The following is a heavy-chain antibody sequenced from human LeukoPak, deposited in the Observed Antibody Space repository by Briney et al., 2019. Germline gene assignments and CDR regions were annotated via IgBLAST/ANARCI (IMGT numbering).Heavy chain of an antibody. CDR2: ISSSSSTI. CDR3: AREVYDSSGYYLHFDY. Sequence: PGGSLRLSCAASGFTFSSYSMNWVRQAPGKGLEWVSYISSSSSTIYYADSVKGRFTISRDNAKNSLYLQMNSLRAEDTAVYYCAREVYDSSGYYLHFDYWGQGTLVTVSS. J-gene: IGHJ4*02. CDR1: GFTFSSYS. V-gene: IGHV3-48*04. D-gene: IGHD3-22*01.